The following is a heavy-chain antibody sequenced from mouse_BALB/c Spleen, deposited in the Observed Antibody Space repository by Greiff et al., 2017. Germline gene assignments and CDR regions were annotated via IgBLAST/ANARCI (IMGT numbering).Heavy chain of an antibody. CDR1: GFSLTGYG. CDR2: IWGDGST. J-gene: IGHJ4*01. Sequence: VQLQQSGPGLVAPSQSLSITCTVSGFSLTGYGVNWVRQPPGKGLEWLGMIWGDGSTDYNSALKSRLSISKDNSKSQVFLKMNSLQTDDTARYYCAREKYGNSYAMDYWGQGTSVTVSS. D-gene: IGHD2-10*02. V-gene: IGHV2-6-7*01. CDR3: AREKYGNSYAMDY.